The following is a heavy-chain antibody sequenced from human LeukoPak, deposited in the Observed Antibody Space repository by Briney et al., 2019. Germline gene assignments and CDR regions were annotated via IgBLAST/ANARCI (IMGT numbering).Heavy chain of an antibody. J-gene: IGHJ4*02. Sequence: ASVKVSCKASGYTFSNYAMHWVRQAPGQRPEWMGWINAGNGNTEYSQKFQGRVTITADESTSTAYMELSSLRSEDTAVYCCARGQVVVPAASYYFDYWGQGSLVTVSS. CDR3: ARGQVVVPAASYYFDY. CDR1: GYTFSNYA. CDR2: INAGNGNT. D-gene: IGHD2-2*01. V-gene: IGHV1-3*01.